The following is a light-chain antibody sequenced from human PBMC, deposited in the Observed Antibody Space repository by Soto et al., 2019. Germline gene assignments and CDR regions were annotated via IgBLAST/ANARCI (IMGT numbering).Light chain of an antibody. CDR3: QQYNSYSRT. J-gene: IGKJ1*01. Sequence: DIQMTQSPSTLSASVGDRVTITCRASQSIVRWLAWYQQKPGKAPKLLIYDASSLESGVPSRFSGSGSGTEFTLTISSLQPDDFATYYCQQYNSYSRTFGQGTKVEIK. CDR2: DAS. V-gene: IGKV1-5*01. CDR1: QSIVRW.